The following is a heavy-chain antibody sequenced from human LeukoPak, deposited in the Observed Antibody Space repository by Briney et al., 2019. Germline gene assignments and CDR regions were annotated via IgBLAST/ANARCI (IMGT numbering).Heavy chain of an antibody. CDR1: GFTFSSYG. Sequence: PGGSLRLSCAASGFTFSSYGMHWVRQAPGKGLEWVAVISYDGSNKYYADSVKGRFTISRDNSKNTLYLQMNSLRAEDTAVYYCAKAGDGSSGFDYWGQGTLVTVSP. J-gene: IGHJ4*02. V-gene: IGHV3-30*18. CDR3: AKAGDGSSGFDY. CDR2: ISYDGSNK. D-gene: IGHD6-19*01.